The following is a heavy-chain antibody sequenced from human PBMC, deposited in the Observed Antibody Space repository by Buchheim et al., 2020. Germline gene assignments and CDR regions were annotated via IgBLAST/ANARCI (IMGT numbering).Heavy chain of an antibody. CDR3: ARQGIAARRYYYYGMDV. V-gene: IGHV4-39*01. CDR2: IYYSGST. Sequence: QLQLQESGPGLVKPSETLSLTCTVSGGSISSSSYYWGWIRQPPGKGLEWIGSIYYSGSTYYNPSLKSRVTISVDTSKNQFSLKLSSVTAADTAVYYCARQGIAARRYYYYGMDVWGQGTT. CDR1: GGSISSSSYY. J-gene: IGHJ6*02. D-gene: IGHD6-6*01.